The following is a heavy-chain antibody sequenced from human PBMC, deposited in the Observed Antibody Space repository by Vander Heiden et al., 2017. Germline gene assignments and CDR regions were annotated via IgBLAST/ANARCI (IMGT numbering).Heavy chain of an antibody. D-gene: IGHD3-10*01. V-gene: IGHV3-23*01. CDR2: ISGSGGGT. CDR3: AIGDGSGSGP. J-gene: IGHJ4*02. Sequence: EVQLLESGGDLVQPGGSLRLSCAASGFTFSSYALSWVRQAPGKGLEWVSAISGSGGGTYYADPVKGRFTISRDNSKNTLYLQMNSLRAEDTAVYYCAIGDGSGSGPWGQGTLVTVSS. CDR1: GFTFSSYA.